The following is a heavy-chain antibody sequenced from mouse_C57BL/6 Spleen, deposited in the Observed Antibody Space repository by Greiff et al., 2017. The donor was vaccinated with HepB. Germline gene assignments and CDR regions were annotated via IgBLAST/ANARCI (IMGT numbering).Heavy chain of an antibody. V-gene: IGHV3-6*01. CDR1: GYSITSGYY. Sequence: ESGPGLVKPSQSLSLTCSVTGYSITSGYYWNWIRQFPGNTLEWMGYISYDGSNNYNPSLKNRISITRDTSKNQFLLKLNSVTTEDTATYYCARYDGYYFDYWGQGTTLTVSS. CDR2: ISYDGSN. J-gene: IGHJ2*01. CDR3: ARYDGYYFDY. D-gene: IGHD2-3*01.